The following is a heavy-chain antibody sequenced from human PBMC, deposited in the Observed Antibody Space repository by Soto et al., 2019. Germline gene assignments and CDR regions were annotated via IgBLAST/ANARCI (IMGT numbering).Heavy chain of an antibody. CDR2: TRNKANSYTT. CDR3: ARVLRYFDWSLHYYYYLDV. CDR1: GFTFSDNY. J-gene: IGHJ6*03. Sequence: EVQLVESGGGLVQPGGSLRLSCAASGFTFSDNYMDWVRQAPGKGLEWVGRTRNKANSYTTEYAASVKGSFTISRDDSKISLYLQMNSLKAEDTVVYYCARVLRYFDWSLHYYYYLDVWGKGTTVTVSS. D-gene: IGHD3-9*01. V-gene: IGHV3-72*01.